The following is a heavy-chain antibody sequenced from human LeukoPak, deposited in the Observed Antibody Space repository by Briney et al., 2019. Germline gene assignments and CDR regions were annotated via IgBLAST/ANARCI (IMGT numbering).Heavy chain of an antibody. D-gene: IGHD2-15*01. CDR1: GFTFSRDS. J-gene: IGHJ4*02. Sequence: GGSLRLSCATSGFTFSRDSMNWVRQAPGKGLEWVSYINGGGSPIYYADSVRGRFTISRDNAKNSLYLQMNSLRAEDTAVYYCVRDNPRCCGVVPANIDDYWGQGTLVTVSS. CDR3: VRDNPRCCGVVPANIDDY. CDR2: INGGGSPI. V-gene: IGHV3-48*01.